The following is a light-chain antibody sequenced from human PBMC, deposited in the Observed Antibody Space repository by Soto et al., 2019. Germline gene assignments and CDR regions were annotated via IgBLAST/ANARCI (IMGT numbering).Light chain of an antibody. Sequence: DIQMTQSPSTLSASVGDRVTITCRASQSINIWLAWYQQKPGKVPKLLIYKASSLESGVPSRFSGSGSGTEFTLTISSLQPDDFATYYCQQYNSYSTFGQGTKVEIK. CDR2: KAS. CDR1: QSINIW. CDR3: QQYNSYST. J-gene: IGKJ1*01. V-gene: IGKV1-5*03.